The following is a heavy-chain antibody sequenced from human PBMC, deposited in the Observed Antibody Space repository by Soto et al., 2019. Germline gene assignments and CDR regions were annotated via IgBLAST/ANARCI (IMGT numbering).Heavy chain of an antibody. CDR3: AKDTMYYDSSGYYPDY. CDR2: ISGSGGST. J-gene: IGHJ4*02. CDR1: GFTFSSYA. V-gene: IGHV3-23*01. D-gene: IGHD3-22*01. Sequence: GGSLRLSCAASGFTFSSYAMSWVRQAPGKGLEWVSAISGSGGSTYYADSVKGRFTIPRDNSKNTLYLQMNSLRAEDTAVYYCAKDTMYYDSSGYYPDYWGQGTLVTVSS.